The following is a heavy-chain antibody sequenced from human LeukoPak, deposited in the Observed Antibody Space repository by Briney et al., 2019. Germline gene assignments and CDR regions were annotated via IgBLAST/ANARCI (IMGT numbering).Heavy chain of an antibody. V-gene: IGHV4-31*03. CDR1: GGSISSGGYY. D-gene: IGHD6-13*01. Sequence: SETLSLTCTVSGGSISSGGYYWSWIRQHPGKGLEWIGYIYYSGSTYYNPSLKSRVTISVDTPRNQFSLKLSSVTATDTAVYYCASGGSSSWYRWFDPWGQGTLVTVSS. CDR2: IYYSGST. CDR3: ASGGSSSWYRWFDP. J-gene: IGHJ5*02.